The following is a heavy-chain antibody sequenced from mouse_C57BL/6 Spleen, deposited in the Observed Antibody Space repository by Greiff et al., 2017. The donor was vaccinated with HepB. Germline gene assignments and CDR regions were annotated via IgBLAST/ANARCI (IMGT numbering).Heavy chain of an antibody. V-gene: IGHV5-16*01. CDR2: INYDGSST. J-gene: IGHJ4*01. Sequence: EVKLVESEGGLVQPGSSMKLSCTASGFTFSDYYMAWVRQVPEKGLEWVANINYDGSSTYYLDSLKSRFIISRDNAKNILYLQMSSLKSEDTATYYCARDTTWAMDYWGQGTSVTVSS. D-gene: IGHD1-1*01. CDR1: GFTFSDYY. CDR3: ARDTTWAMDY.